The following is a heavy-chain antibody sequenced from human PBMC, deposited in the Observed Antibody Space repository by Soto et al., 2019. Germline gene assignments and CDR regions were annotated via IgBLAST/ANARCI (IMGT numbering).Heavy chain of an antibody. CDR2: IYPGDSDT. V-gene: IGHV5-51*01. CDR3: ARHSCTLYLSGTTYFEY. D-gene: IGHD1-7*01. CDR1: GYSLTSYW. J-gene: IGHJ4*02. Sequence: PGESLKISCKGSGYSLTSYWNGWLRQMPGKGLEWLGLIYPGDSDTRYSPSFQCQVTISADKSTGNAYLQWSSIKASDTAMYYCARHSCTLYLSGTTYFEYWGQGTLVTVSS.